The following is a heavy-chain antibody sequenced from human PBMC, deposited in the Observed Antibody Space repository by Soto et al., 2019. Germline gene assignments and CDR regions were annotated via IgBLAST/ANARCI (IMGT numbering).Heavy chain of an antibody. CDR3: AKGPEVRDKKAY. CDR1: GFTFGNSW. Sequence: PGGSLRLSCAASGFTFGNSWMHWVRQAPGKGLEWVSRMNSGGSTYYADSVKGRFTISRDNSKNTLYLQMNSLRAEDTAVYYCAKGPEVRDKKAYWGQGTLVPVSS. CDR2: MNSGGST. V-gene: IGHV3-23*01. J-gene: IGHJ4*02.